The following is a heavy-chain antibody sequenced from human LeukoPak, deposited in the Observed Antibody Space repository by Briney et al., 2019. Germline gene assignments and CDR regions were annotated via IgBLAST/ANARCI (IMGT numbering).Heavy chain of an antibody. CDR3: ARSNGDPDYYYYGMDV. J-gene: IGHJ6*02. CDR1: GYSFTNYW. V-gene: IGHV5-51*01. CDR2: IYPGDSDT. Sequence: PGESLQISCKGSGYSFTNYWIGWVRPMPGKGLEWMGIIYPGDSDTRYSPSFQGQVTISADKSITTAYLQWSSLKASDTAMYYCARSNGDPDYYYYGMDVWGQGTTVTVSS. D-gene: IGHD4-17*01.